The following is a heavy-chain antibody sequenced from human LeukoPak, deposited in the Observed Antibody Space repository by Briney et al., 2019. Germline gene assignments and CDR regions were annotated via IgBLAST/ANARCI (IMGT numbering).Heavy chain of an antibody. CDR1: GFTFNTYT. CDR2: LNGDGTNI. CDR3: ARSQSGVFDV. D-gene: IGHD2-8*01. Sequence: GGSLRLSCAASGFTFNTYTMNWVRQVPGKGLVWVSRLNGDGTNIIYADSVKGRFTISRDNAENTLYLQMNSLRAEDTALYYCARSQSGVFDVWGQGTMVTVTS. J-gene: IGHJ3*01. V-gene: IGHV3-74*01.